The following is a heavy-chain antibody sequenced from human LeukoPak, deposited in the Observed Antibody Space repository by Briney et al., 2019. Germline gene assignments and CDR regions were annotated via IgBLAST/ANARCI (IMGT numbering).Heavy chain of an antibody. Sequence: SVKVSCKASGGTFSSYAISWVRQAPGQGLEWMGGIIPIFGTANYAQKFQGRVTITTDESTSTAYMELSSLRSEDTAVYYCARETDQSAAAGGNYFDYWGQGTLVTVSS. CDR3: ARETDQSAAAGGNYFDY. CDR1: GGTFSSYA. CDR2: IIPIFGTA. V-gene: IGHV1-69*05. J-gene: IGHJ4*02. D-gene: IGHD6-13*01.